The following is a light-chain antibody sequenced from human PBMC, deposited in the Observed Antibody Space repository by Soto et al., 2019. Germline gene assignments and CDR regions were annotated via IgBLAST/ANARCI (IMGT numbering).Light chain of an antibody. CDR3: SSYTSSSTLV. V-gene: IGLV2-14*01. CDR1: SSDVGGYNY. Sequence: QSALAQPASVSGSPGQSITISCTGTSSDVGGYNYVSWYQQHPGKAPKLMIYDVSNRPSGVPNRFSGSKSGNTASLTISGLQAEDEADYYCSSYTSSSTLVFGTGTKVTV. CDR2: DVS. J-gene: IGLJ1*01.